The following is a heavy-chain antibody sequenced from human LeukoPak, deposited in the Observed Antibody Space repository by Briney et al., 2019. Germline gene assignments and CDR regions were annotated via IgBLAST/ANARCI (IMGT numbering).Heavy chain of an antibody. V-gene: IGHV1-18*04. J-gene: IGHJ4*02. CDR2: ISPYKGNT. CDR3: ARVGSSWYYFDY. D-gene: IGHD6-13*01. Sequence: ASVKVSCKASGYTFSNYGIGWVRQAPGQGLEWMGWISPYKGNTKYAQKLQGRVIMTTDTSTSTVYMELRSLRSDDTAVYYCARVGSSWYYFDYWGQGTLVTVSS. CDR1: GYTFSNYG.